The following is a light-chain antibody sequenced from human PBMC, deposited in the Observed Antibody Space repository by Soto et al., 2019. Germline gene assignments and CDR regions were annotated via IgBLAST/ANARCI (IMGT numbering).Light chain of an antibody. CDR2: ATS. J-gene: IGKJ2*01. Sequence: EIVLTQSPGTLSLSPGERATLSCRASQSVGSSYLAWYQQKPGQAPRLLIYATSSRATGIPDRFSGSGSGTDFTLTISRLEPEDFAVYYCQHYGASPKYTFGQGTKLEIK. CDR3: QHYGASPKYT. CDR1: QSVGSSY. V-gene: IGKV3-20*01.